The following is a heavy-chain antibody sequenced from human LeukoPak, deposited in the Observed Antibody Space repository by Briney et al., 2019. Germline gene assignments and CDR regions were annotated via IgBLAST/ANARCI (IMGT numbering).Heavy chain of an antibody. CDR1: GFTVSIYA. CDR3: ARDRRVNWGLAY. J-gene: IGHJ4*02. D-gene: IGHD7-27*01. CDR2: ISYDGSDK. Sequence: GRSLRLACAASGFTVSIYAMHWVPQAPGKGLEWVAVISYDGSDKYYAHSVKGRFTISTDHSKNTLYLQINRLTPEHTAVYYCARDRRVNWGLAYWGQGTLVTVSS. V-gene: IGHV3-30-3*01.